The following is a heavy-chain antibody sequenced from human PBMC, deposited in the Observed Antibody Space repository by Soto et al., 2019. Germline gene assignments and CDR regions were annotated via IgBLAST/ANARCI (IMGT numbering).Heavy chain of an antibody. D-gene: IGHD4-4*01. Sequence: QVQLVQSGAEVKKPGASVKVSCKASGYTFTSYDINWVRQATGQGLEWMGWMNPNSGNTGYAQKXXXXVTXXXNTSISTAYMXXSXLXXEDTAVYYCARASHYSNYVSLLITSLNYYYYGMDVWGQGTTVTVSS. CDR3: ARASHYSNYVSLLITSLNYYYYGMDV. V-gene: IGHV1-8*01. J-gene: IGHJ6*02. CDR2: MNPNSGNT. CDR1: GYTFTSYD.